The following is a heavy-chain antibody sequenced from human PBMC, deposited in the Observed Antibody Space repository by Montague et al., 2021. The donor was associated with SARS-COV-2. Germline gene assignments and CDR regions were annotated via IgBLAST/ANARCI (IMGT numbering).Heavy chain of an antibody. D-gene: IGHD2-15*01. CDR3: ARDTVLVPRVPDK. J-gene: IGHJ4*02. CDR2: IYYTGST. V-gene: IGHV4-61*01. Sequence: SETLSLTCTVSGGSVSSGFYYWNWIRQTPGKGLEWIGHIYYTGSTNYHPSLKSRVTISVDVSKTQFSPKLTSVTAADTAVYYCARDTVLVPRVPDKWGQGVLVTVSS. CDR1: GGSVSSGFYY.